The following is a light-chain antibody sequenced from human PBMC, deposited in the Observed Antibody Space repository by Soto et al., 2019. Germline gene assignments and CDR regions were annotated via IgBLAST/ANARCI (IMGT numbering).Light chain of an antibody. V-gene: IGKV3-15*01. Sequence: EIVMTQSPATLSVSPGERATLSCRASQSVNNNLAWYQQKPGQAPRLLSFGATTRATAIPARFSGSGSGTEFTLTISSLQSEDFAVYYCHQYDFWPPDTFGPGTKVDIK. CDR3: HQYDFWPPDT. CDR1: QSVNNN. CDR2: GAT. J-gene: IGKJ3*01.